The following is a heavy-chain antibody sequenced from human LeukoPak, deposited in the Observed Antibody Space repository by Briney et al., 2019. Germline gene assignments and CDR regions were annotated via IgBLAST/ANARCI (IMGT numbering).Heavy chain of an antibody. J-gene: IGHJ4*02. CDR2: IYHSGST. D-gene: IGHD5-18*01. CDR3: ARDGYSYGLLGY. CDR1: GGSISSGGYY. Sequence: PSETLSLTCTVSGGSISSGGYYWSWIRQPPGKGLEWIGYIYHSGSTYYNPSLKSRVTISVDRSKNQFSLKLSSVTAADTAVYYCARDGYSYGLLGYWGQGTLVTVSS. V-gene: IGHV4-30-2*01.